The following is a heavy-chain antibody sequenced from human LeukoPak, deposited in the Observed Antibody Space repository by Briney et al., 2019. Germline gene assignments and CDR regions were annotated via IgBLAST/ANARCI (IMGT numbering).Heavy chain of an antibody. D-gene: IGHD3-22*01. J-gene: IGHJ4*02. CDR2: ISGSGGST. V-gene: IGHV3-23*01. Sequence: PGGSLRLPCAASGFTFSSYAMSWVRQAPGKGLEWVSAISGSGGSTYYADSVKGRFTISRDNAKNSLYLQMNSLRAEDTAVYYCAIDSSGTFDYWGQGTLVTVSS. CDR3: AIDSSGTFDY. CDR1: GFTFSSYA.